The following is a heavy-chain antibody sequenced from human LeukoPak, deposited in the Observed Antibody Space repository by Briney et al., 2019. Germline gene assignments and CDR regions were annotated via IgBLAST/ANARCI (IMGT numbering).Heavy chain of an antibody. D-gene: IGHD3-10*01. CDR1: GYTFTSYY. CDR3: ARPYNWNLIPMVRGVTDNAFYI. CDR2: INPSGGST. Sequence: VASVKVSCKASGYTFTSYYMHWVRQAPGQGLEWMGIINPSGGSTSYAQKFQGRVTMTRDTSTSTVYMELSSLRSEDTAVYYCARPYNWNLIPMVRGVTDNAFYIWGQGTMVTVSS. J-gene: IGHJ3*02. V-gene: IGHV1-46*01.